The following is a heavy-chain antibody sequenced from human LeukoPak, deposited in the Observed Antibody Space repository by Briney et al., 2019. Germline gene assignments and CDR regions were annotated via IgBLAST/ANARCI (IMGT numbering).Heavy chain of an antibody. J-gene: IGHJ4*02. CDR3: ARDGHSSGYSLDY. CDR1: GLTFSSYW. V-gene: IGHV3-7*04. D-gene: IGHD3-22*01. Sequence: GGSLRLSCAASGLTFSSYWMTWVRQAPGKGLECVATIKYDGSETYYVDPVRGRFSISRDNAKNSLYLQMNSLSAEDTAVYYCARDGHSSGYSLDYWGQGTLVTVSS. CDR2: IKYDGSET.